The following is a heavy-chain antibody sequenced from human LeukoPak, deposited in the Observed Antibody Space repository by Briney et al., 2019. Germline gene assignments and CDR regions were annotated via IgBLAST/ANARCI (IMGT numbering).Heavy chain of an antibody. D-gene: IGHD2-15*01. Sequence: KPSETLSLTCAVYGGSFSCYYWSWIRQPPGKGLEWIGEIKHSGSTNYNPSPKRRVTIPVDTSKNKYSLKLSSVTAADTAVYYCARGQFVVVVAATPYYYYGMDVWGQGTTVTVSS. CDR1: GGSFSCYY. CDR2: IKHSGST. J-gene: IGHJ6*02. CDR3: ARGQFVVVVAATPYYYYGMDV. V-gene: IGHV4-34*01.